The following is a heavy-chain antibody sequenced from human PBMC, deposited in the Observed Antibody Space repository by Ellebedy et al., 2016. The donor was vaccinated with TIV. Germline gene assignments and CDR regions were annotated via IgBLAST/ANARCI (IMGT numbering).Heavy chain of an antibody. Sequence: ASVKVSXKASGYTFTSYGISWVRQAPGQGLEWMGWISAYNGNTNYAQKLQGRVTITADESTSTAYMELSSLRSEDTAVYYCARSPRGLSARNYYYYYMDVWGKGTTVTVSS. V-gene: IGHV1-18*01. CDR1: GYTFTSYG. J-gene: IGHJ6*03. CDR2: ISAYNGNT. D-gene: IGHD5-24*01. CDR3: ARSPRGLSARNYYYYYMDV.